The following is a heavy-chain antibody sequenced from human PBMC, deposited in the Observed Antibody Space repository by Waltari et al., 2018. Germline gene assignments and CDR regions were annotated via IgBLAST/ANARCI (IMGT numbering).Heavy chain of an antibody. CDR1: GGSISSYY. J-gene: IGHJ1*01. CDR2: IYYSGST. Sequence: QVQLQESGPGLVKPSETLSLTCTVSGGSISSYYWSWIRQPPGKGLEWIGYIYYSGSTNYNSSLTSRVTISVDTSRNQFSLKLSSVTSADTAVYYCARGEAAAGTGYFHHLGQGPLSTVSS. CDR3: ARGEAAAGTGYFHH. V-gene: IGHV4-59*01. D-gene: IGHD6-13*01.